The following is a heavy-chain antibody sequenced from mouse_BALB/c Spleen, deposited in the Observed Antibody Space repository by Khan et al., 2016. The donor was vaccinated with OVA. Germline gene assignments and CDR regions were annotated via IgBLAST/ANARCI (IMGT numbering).Heavy chain of an antibody. D-gene: IGHD1-1*01. V-gene: IGHV3-2*02. Sequence: VQLQQSGPGLVKPSQSLSLTCTVTGYSITSGYAWNWIRQFPGNKLEWMGYISYSGVTSYTPSLKSRISITRDTSKNPFFLQLNSVTTEDTATYYCARVNYYGYYFDYWGQGTTLTVSS. J-gene: IGHJ2*01. CDR2: ISYSGVT. CDR3: ARVNYYGYYFDY. CDR1: GYSITSGYA.